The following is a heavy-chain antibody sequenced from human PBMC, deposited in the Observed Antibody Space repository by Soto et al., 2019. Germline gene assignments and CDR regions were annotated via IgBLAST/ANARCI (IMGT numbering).Heavy chain of an antibody. J-gene: IGHJ6*02. CDR2: ISGSGGIT. D-gene: IGHD5-18*01. V-gene: IGHV3-23*01. Sequence: GGSLRLSYAASGFTFSSYAIGRVRHAPGKGLDWVSVISGSGGITYSADSVKGRFTISRDNSKNILYLQMNSLRAEDTAVYYCAKGIPDTGGYYYYAMDVWGQGTTVTVSS. CDR1: GFTFSSYA. CDR3: AKGIPDTGGYYYYAMDV.